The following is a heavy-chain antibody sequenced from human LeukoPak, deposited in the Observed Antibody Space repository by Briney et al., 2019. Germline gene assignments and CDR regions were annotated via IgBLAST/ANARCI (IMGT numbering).Heavy chain of an antibody. CDR1: GFTFSSYA. J-gene: IGHJ4*02. CDR3: ARAPLTVTTTLFDY. D-gene: IGHD4-17*01. CDR2: ISYDRSNK. Sequence: QPGRSLRLSCAASGFTFSSYAMHWVRQAPGKGLEWVAVISYDRSNKYYADSVKGRITISRDNSKNTLYLQMNSLRAEDTAVYYCARAPLTVTTTLFDYWGQGTLVTVSS. V-gene: IGHV3-30*04.